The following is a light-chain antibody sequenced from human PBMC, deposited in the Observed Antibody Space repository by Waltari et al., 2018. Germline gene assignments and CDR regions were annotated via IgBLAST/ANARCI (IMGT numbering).Light chain of an antibody. CDR2: GAS. J-gene: IGKJ4*01. CDR3: QHYGTSPPLT. V-gene: IGKV3-20*01. CDR1: QTFISSF. Sequence: EIVLTQSPGTLSLSPGDRATLSCRASQTFISSFFPWYQQKPGQSPRLLNYGASTRAAGCPVRFSGSGSGTDFTLTISRLEPEDFAVYYCQHYGTSPPLTFGGGTKVEIK.